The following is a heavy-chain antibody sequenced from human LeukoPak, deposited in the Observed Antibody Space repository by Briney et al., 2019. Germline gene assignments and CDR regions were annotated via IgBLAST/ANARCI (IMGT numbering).Heavy chain of an antibody. CDR2: ISSSRSTI. CDR3: VRESDVWSGPGIGRPLDV. Sequence: PGGSLRLSCAASGFTFSTYAMNWVRQAPGKGLEWVSYISSSRSTIYYADSVKGRFTISRDNAKNSLYLQMNSLRAEDTAVYHCVRESDVWSGPGIGRPLDVWAKGPRSPSPQ. J-gene: IGHJ6*04. D-gene: IGHD3-3*01. CDR1: GFTFSTYA. V-gene: IGHV3-48*04.